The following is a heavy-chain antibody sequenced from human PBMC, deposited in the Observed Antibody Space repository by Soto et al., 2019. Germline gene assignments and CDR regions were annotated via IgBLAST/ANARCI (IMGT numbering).Heavy chain of an antibody. V-gene: IGHV1-46*01. CDR3: ARDASRRNGGMDV. CDR2: INPSGGST. Sequence: ASVKVSCKASGYTFTSYYMHWVRQAPGQGLEWMGIINPSGGSTSYAQKFQGRVTMTRDTSTSTVYMELSSLRSEDTAVYYCARDASRRNGGMDVWGQGTTVTSP. CDR1: GYTFTSYY. J-gene: IGHJ6*02. D-gene: IGHD1-1*01.